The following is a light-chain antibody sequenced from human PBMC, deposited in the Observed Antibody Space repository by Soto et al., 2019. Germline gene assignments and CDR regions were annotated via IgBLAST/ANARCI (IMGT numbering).Light chain of an antibody. CDR2: VAS. CDR3: QQRSNWPPSLT. V-gene: IGKV1-39*01. Sequence: DIQMTQSPSSLSASVGDRVTITCRASQGISTYLNWYQQKPGKAPKLLIYVASSRATGIPDRFSGSGSGTDFTLTISSLEPEDFAVYYCQQRSNWPPSLTFGGGTKVDIK. CDR1: QGISTY. J-gene: IGKJ4*01.